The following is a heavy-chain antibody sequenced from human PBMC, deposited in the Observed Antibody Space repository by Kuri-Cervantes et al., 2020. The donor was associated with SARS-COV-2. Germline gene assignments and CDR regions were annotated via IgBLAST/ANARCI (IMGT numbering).Heavy chain of an antibody. J-gene: IGHJ4*02. V-gene: IGHV3-53*01. CDR3: ARGMPYYDSSGYYYGELDY. CDR1: GFTVSSNY. D-gene: IGHD3-22*01. CDR2: IYSGGSST. Sequence: ETLSLTCAASGFTVSSNYMSWVRQAPGKGLEWVSVIYSGGSSTYYADSVKGRFTISRDNSKNTLYLQMNSLRAGDTAVYYCARGMPYYDSSGYYYGELDYWGQGTLVTVAS.